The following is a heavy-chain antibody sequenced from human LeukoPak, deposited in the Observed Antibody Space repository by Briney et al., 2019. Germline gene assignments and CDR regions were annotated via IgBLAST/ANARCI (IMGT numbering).Heavy chain of an antibody. D-gene: IGHD2/OR15-2a*01. Sequence: PSETLSLTCTVSGGSISSYYWSWIRQPPGKGLEWIGYIYYSGSTNYNPSLRSRVTISVDTSKNQFSLKLSSVTAADTAVYYCARTCVDSTIYYFDYWGQGTLVTVSS. V-gene: IGHV4-59*01. CDR2: IYYSGST. J-gene: IGHJ4*02. CDR1: GGSISSYY. CDR3: ARTCVDSTIYYFDY.